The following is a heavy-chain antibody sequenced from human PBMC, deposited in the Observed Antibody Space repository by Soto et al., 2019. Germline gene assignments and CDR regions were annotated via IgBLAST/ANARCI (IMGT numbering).Heavy chain of an antibody. V-gene: IGHV1-18*01. Sequence: ASVKVSCKASGYTFTSYGISWVRQAPGQGLEWMGWISAYNGNTNYAQKLQGRVTMTTDTSTSTAYMELRSLRSDDTAVYYCARDVGYYYHSSGYDYWGQGTLVTVSS. CDR2: ISAYNGNT. CDR1: GYTFTSYG. CDR3: ARDVGYYYHSSGYDY. D-gene: IGHD3-22*01. J-gene: IGHJ4*02.